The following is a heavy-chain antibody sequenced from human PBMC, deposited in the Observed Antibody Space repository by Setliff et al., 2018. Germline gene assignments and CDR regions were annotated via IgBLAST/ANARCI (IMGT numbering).Heavy chain of an antibody. V-gene: IGHV3-23*01. CDR2: ISDSGGST. CDR3: AKGGSTSCYTEIDY. D-gene: IGHD2-2*02. Sequence: PGESLKISCAASGFTFNNYAMTWARQAPGKGLEWVSSISDSGGSTYYADSVKGRFTISRDNSKSTLYLQMLSLRAEDTAVYYCAKGGSTSCYTEIDYWGQGTLVTVSS. CDR1: GFTFNNYA. J-gene: IGHJ4*02.